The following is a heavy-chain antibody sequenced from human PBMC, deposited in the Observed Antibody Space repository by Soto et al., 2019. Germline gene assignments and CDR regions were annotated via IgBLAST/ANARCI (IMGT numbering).Heavy chain of an antibody. J-gene: IGHJ6*04. Sequence: EVQMVESGGGLGQPGGSLRLSCAASGFSVSDNHVSWVRQAPGKGLEWVSVFYSDGTRYYADSVKGRFTITSHSSRNTSYIQMKSLRTEDTAVYYCARVPWFTPREYSMDLWGKGTTVTVSS. CDR2: FYSDGTR. D-gene: IGHD3-10*01. CDR1: GFSVSDNH. CDR3: ARVPWFTPREYSMDL. V-gene: IGHV3-53*04.